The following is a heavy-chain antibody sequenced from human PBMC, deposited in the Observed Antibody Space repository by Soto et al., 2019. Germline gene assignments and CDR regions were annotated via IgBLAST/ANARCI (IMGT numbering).Heavy chain of an antibody. J-gene: IGHJ4*02. CDR1: GFIFSSYA. CDR3: ARGGMTSGTTPFRY. CDR2: VSSDGTSK. D-gene: IGHD3-10*01. V-gene: IGHV3-30*04. Sequence: QVQLVQSGGGVVQPGRSLRFSCAASGFIFSSYALHWVRQAPGKGLEWVAFVSSDGTSKKYADSVKGRFTISRDNSNNTLLLEINSLRPDDTAIYYCARGGMTSGTTPFRYWGQGTLVTVSS.